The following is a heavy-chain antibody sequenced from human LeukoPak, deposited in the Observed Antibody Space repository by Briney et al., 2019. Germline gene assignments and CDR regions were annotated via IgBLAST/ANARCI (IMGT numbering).Heavy chain of an antibody. CDR1: GYTFTSYY. Sequence: ASVKVSFKASGYTFTSYYIHWVRQAPGQGLEWMGIINPSGGSTSYAQKFQGRVTMTRDMSTSTVYMELSSLRSEDTAVYCCARERMATIDYWGQGTLVTVSS. D-gene: IGHD5-24*01. CDR2: INPSGGST. V-gene: IGHV1-46*01. J-gene: IGHJ4*02. CDR3: ARERMATIDY.